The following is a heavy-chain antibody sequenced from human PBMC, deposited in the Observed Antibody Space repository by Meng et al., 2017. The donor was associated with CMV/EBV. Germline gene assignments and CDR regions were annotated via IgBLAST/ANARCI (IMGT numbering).Heavy chain of an antibody. Sequence: GESPKISCAASGFTFSNAWMSWVRQAPGKGLEWVGRIKSKTDGGTTDYAAPVKGRFTISRDDSKNTLYLQMNSLKTEDTAVYYCTTDPPVLRFLEWLSTLRHWGQGTLVTVSS. V-gene: IGHV3-15*01. CDR2: IKSKTDGGTT. CDR1: GFTFSNAW. J-gene: IGHJ4*02. CDR3: TTDPPVLRFLEWLSTLRH. D-gene: IGHD3-3*01.